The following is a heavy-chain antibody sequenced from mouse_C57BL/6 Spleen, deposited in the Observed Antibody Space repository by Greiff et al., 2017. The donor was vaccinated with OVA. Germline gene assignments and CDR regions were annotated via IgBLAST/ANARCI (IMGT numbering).Heavy chain of an antibody. CDR1: GFTFSDYG. CDR2: ISSGSSTI. J-gene: IGHJ1*03. D-gene: IGHD1-1*01. Sequence: EVQVVESGGGLVKPGGSLKLSCAASGFTFSDYGMHWVRQAPEKGLEWVAYISSGSSTIYYADTVKGRFTISRDNAKNTLFLQMTSLRSEDTAMYYCAREYYYGSSPYFDVWGTGTTVTVSS. V-gene: IGHV5-17*01. CDR3: AREYYYGSSPYFDV.